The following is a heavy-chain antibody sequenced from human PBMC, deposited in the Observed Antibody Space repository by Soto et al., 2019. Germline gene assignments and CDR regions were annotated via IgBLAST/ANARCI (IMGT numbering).Heavy chain of an antibody. CDR1: GFTFSSNW. J-gene: IGHJ4*02. V-gene: IGHV3-74*01. CDR2: IDNDGSSR. D-gene: IGHD6-19*01. CDR3: ATGSGWYSPDY. Sequence: EVQLVESGGGLVQPGGSLRLSCAASGFTFSSNWMHWVRQGPGKGLVWVSRIDNDGSSRDYADSVKGRFTISRDNAKNTLYLEMSSLRAEDTAVYYCATGSGWYSPDYWGQGTLVPVSS.